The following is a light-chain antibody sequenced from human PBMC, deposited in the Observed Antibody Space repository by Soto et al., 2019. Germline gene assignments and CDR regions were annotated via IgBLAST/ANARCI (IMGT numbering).Light chain of an antibody. CDR1: QSISGSY. J-gene: IGKJ5*01. V-gene: IGKV3-20*01. CDR3: QQYGTSIT. Sequence: EIVLTQSPGTLSLSPGERATLSCGASQSISGSYLDWYQQKPGQAPRLLIYGASSRATDIPDRFSGSGSGADFTLTISRLEPEDFAVYYCQQYGTSITFGQGTRLEIK. CDR2: GAS.